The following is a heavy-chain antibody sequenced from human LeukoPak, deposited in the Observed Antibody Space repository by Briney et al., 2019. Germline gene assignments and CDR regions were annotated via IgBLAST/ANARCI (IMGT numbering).Heavy chain of an antibody. Sequence: GASVKVSCKASGYTFTGYYMHWVRQAPGQGLEWMGWINPNSGGTNYAQKFQGRVTMTRDTSISTAYMELSRLRSDDTAVYYCAREDYGDYVGVAWFDPWGQGTLVTVSS. J-gene: IGHJ5*02. CDR3: AREDYGDYVGVAWFDP. D-gene: IGHD4-17*01. V-gene: IGHV1-2*02. CDR2: INPNSGGT. CDR1: GYTFTGYY.